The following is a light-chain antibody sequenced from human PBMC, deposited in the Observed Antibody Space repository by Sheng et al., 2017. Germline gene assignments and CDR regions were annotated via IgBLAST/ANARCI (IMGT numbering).Light chain of an antibody. CDR3: QQYGSSPRT. CDR2: DAS. V-gene: IGKV3-20*01. Sequence: EIVLTQSPATLSLSPGDRATLSCRASDNVNRNVGWYQQKPGQTPRLLIFDASTRATGIPDRFSGGGSGTDFTLTISRLEPEDSAVYYCQQYGSSPRTFGPGTKVDIK. J-gene: IGKJ3*01. CDR1: DNVNRN.